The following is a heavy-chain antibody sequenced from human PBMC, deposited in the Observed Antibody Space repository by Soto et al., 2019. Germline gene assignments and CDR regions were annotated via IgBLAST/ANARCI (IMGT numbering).Heavy chain of an antibody. D-gene: IGHD6-6*01. CDR3: ERGSGSSGMPPPLYYYYGMDV. V-gene: IGHV1-2*04. CDR2: INPNSGGT. J-gene: IGHJ6*02. CDR1: GYTFTGYY. Sequence: ASVKVSCKASGYTFTGYYMHWVRQAPGQGLEWMGWINPNSGGTNYAQKFQGWVTMTRDTSISTAYMELSRLRSDDTAVYYCERGSGSSGMPPPLYYYYGMDVWGQGTTVTV.